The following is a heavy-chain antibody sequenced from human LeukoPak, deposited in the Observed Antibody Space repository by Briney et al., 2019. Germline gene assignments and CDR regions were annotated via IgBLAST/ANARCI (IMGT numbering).Heavy chain of an antibody. CDR2: INPSGGST. V-gene: IGHV1-46*01. Sequence: ASVKVSCKASGYTFTNYDVNWVRQATGQGLEWMGIINPSGGSTSYAQKFQGRVTMTRDTSTSTVYMELSSLRSEDTAVYYCASPTVTTTPNAFDIWGQGTMVTVSS. J-gene: IGHJ3*02. D-gene: IGHD4-17*01. CDR1: GYTFTNYD. CDR3: ASPTVTTTPNAFDI.